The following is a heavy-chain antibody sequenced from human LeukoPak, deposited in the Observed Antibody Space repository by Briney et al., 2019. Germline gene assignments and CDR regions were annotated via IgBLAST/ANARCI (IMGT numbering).Heavy chain of an antibody. D-gene: IGHD2-15*01. CDR3: ARAGRGGGMY. Sequence: SETLSLTCAVYGGSFSGYYWSWIRQPPGKGLKWIGEINRSGSTDYSPPLKSRVTISVDTSKNRFSLGLSSVTAADTAVYYCARAGRGGGMYWGQGTLVTVSS. CDR2: INRSGST. CDR1: GGSFSGYY. V-gene: IGHV4-34*01. J-gene: IGHJ4*02.